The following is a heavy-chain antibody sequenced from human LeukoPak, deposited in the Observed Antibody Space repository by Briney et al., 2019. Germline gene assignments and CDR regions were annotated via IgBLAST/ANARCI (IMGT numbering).Heavy chain of an antibody. J-gene: IGHJ3*02. CDR2: IYYSGAT. CDR3: ASPNYYYDSSGHGLGAFDI. Sequence: PSETLSLTCTVSGGSISSGDYYWSWIRQPPGKGLEWIGYIYYSGATYYNPSLKSRVTISVDTSKNQFSLKLSSVTAADTAVYYCASPNYYYDSSGHGLGAFDIWGQGTMVTVSS. V-gene: IGHV4-30-4*08. D-gene: IGHD3-22*01. CDR1: GGSISSGDYY.